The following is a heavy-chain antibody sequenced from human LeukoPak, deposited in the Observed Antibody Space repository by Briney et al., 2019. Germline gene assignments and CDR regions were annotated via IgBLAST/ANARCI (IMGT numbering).Heavy chain of an antibody. D-gene: IGHD3-16*01. V-gene: IGHV4-34*01. Sequence: PSETRSLTCAVYGGSFSGYYWSWIRQPPGKGLEWIGEINHSGSTNYNPSLKSRVTISVDTSKNQFSLKLSSVTAADTAVYYCARGGLADYWGQGTLVTVSS. CDR2: INHSGST. CDR1: GGSFSGYY. J-gene: IGHJ4*02. CDR3: ARGGLADY.